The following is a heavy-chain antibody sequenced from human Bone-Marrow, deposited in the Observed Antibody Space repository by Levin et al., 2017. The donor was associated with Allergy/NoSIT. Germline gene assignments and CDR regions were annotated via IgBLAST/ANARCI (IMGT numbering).Heavy chain of an antibody. CDR1: GASISKYH. CDR2: ASISESA. D-gene: IGHD5-24*01. CDR3: ARDPLWRAGYNHWDYYFDY. V-gene: IGHV4-4*07. Sequence: PSETLSLTCTVSGASISKYHWSWIRQSAGKGLEWVGRASISESANYNPSLKSRVTLSLDTSKNQFSLEVTSVTAADTAVYYCARDPLWRAGYNHWDYYFDYGGKGALV. J-gene: IGHJ4*02.